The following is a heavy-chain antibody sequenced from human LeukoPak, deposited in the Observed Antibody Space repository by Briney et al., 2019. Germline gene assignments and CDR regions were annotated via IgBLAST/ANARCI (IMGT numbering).Heavy chain of an antibody. CDR2: IYYSGRT. D-gene: IGHD2-21*02. Sequence: SETLSLTCALSGDSINNNYWGCIRQPPGRGLEWIGYIYYSGRTNYYPSLKRRVTMSVDTSRNQFSLKLTSVTAADTVVYYCARWLRAYCGGDCSMRGAFDIWGQGTMVTVSS. J-gene: IGHJ3*02. V-gene: IGHV4-59*13. CDR3: ARWLRAYCGGDCSMRGAFDI. CDR1: GDSINNNY.